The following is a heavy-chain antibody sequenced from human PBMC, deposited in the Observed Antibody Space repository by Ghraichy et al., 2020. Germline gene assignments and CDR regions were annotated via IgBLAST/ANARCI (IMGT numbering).Heavy chain of an antibody. CDR3: AREMPYGDYAVDAFDI. J-gene: IGHJ3*02. CDR2: ISSSGSTI. V-gene: IGHV3-11*01. CDR1: GFTFSDYY. D-gene: IGHD4-17*01. Sequence: GGSLRLSCAASGFTFSDYYMSWIRQAPGKGLEWVSYISSSGSTIYYADSVKGRFTISRDNAKNSLYLQMNSLRAEDTAVYYCAREMPYGDYAVDAFDIWGQGTMVTVSS.